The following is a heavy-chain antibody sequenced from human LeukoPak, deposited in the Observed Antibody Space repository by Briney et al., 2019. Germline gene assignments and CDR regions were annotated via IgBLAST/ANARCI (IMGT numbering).Heavy chain of an antibody. Sequence: PGGSLRLSCAASGFTFSSYWMSWVRQAPGKGLEWVANIRQDGGEINYLDSVKGRFTISRDNAKNSLYLKMNSLTAEDTAVYHCAKDRQWLGRYFDYWGQGTLVTVSS. J-gene: IGHJ4*02. D-gene: IGHD6-19*01. V-gene: IGHV3-7*03. CDR2: IRQDGGEI. CDR3: AKDRQWLGRYFDY. CDR1: GFTFSSYW.